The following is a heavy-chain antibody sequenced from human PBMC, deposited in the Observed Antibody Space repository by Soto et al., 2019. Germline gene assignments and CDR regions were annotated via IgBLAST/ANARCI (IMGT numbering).Heavy chain of an antibody. CDR1: GFSFSSYS. Sequence: QVQLVESGGGVVQPGRSLRLSCVASGFSFSSYSMHWVRQAPGKGLEWVAVISNDGNYDDYADSVKGRFTISRDNSKNTLCLQLNSRRAEDTAIYYCAKVGALLASGSFRKHPIDLWGQGTLVTVSS. J-gene: IGHJ4*02. V-gene: IGHV3-30*18. CDR2: ISNDGNYD. D-gene: IGHD3-10*01. CDR3: AKVGALLASGSFRKHPIDL.